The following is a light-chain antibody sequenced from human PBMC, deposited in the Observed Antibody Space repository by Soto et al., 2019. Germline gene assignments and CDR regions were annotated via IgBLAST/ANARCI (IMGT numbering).Light chain of an antibody. J-gene: IGKJ2*01. V-gene: IGKV1-13*02. CDR3: QQFNSYPPYT. CDR2: DAP. Sequence: AIQLTQSPSSLSASVGDRVTITCRASQGISSALAWYQQKPGKAPKLLIYDAPSLESGVPSRFRGSGSGADVTLTISSLQPEDFATYYCQQFNSYPPYTFGQGTKLEIK. CDR1: QGISSA.